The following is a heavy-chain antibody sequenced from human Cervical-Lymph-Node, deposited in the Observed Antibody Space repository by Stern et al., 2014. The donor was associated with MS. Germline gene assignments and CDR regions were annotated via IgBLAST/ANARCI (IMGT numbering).Heavy chain of an antibody. J-gene: IGHJ6*02. D-gene: IGHD2-21*02. CDR3: ATHRGRVTYYYGMDV. V-gene: IGHV1-24*01. Sequence: VQLVQSGAEVNKPGASVKVSCKVSGYTLSEISMHWVRQAPGKGLEWMGGFDPEHGETRYAQKFQCRVTMAEGRSTDTAYMELSSLRSEDTAVYYCATHRGRVTYYYGMDVWGQGTTVTVSS. CDR2: FDPEHGET. CDR1: GYTLSEIS.